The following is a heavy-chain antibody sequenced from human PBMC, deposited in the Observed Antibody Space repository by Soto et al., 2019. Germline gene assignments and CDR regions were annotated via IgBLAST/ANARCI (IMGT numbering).Heavy chain of an antibody. Sequence: EVQLVESGGGLVHPGGSLRLSCAASGFTFSNYWMPWVRQVPGKGLEWVSRINTDGSSTCYAAAVKGRFTISRDNAKSTLYVQMNSLRAEDTAVYYCAKDLHYGASDFWGQGTLVTVSS. CDR3: AKDLHYGASDF. V-gene: IGHV3-74*01. D-gene: IGHD4-17*01. CDR2: INTDGSST. CDR1: GFTFSNYW. J-gene: IGHJ4*02.